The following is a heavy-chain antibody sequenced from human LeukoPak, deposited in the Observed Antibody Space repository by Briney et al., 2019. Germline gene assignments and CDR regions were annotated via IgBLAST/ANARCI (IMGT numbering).Heavy chain of an antibody. CDR3: AKDSNYDFWSGYYYFDY. CDR1: GFTFSSYG. Sequence: GRSLRLSCAASGFTFSSYGMHWVRQAPGKRLEWVAVISYDGSNKYYADSVKGRFTISRDNSKNTLYLQMNSLRAEDTAVYYCAKDSNYDFWSGYYYFDYWGQGTLVTVSS. J-gene: IGHJ4*02. D-gene: IGHD3-3*01. V-gene: IGHV3-30*18. CDR2: ISYDGSNK.